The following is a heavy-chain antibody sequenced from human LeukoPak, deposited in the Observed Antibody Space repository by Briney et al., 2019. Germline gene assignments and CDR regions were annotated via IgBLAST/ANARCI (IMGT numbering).Heavy chain of an antibody. CDR3: ARGGPDYGDYDAFDI. J-gene: IGHJ3*02. CDR2: ISAYNGNT. Sequence: ASVKVSCKASGYTFTSCGISWVRQAPGQGLEWMGWISAYNGNTNYAQKLQGRVTMTTDTSTSTAYMELRSLRSDDTAVYYCARGGPDYGDYDAFDIWGQGTMVTVSS. D-gene: IGHD4-17*01. V-gene: IGHV1-18*01. CDR1: GYTFTSCG.